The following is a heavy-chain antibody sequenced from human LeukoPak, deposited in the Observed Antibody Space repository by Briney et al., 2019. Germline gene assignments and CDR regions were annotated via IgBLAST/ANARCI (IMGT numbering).Heavy chain of an antibody. CDR2: ISSSSSYI. CDR1: GFTFSSYS. J-gene: IGHJ6*03. CDR3: APGVRYYYYMDV. D-gene: IGHD2-8*01. V-gene: IGHV3-21*04. Sequence: GGSLRLSCAASGFTFSSYSMNWVRQAPGKGLEWVSSISSSSSYIYYADSVKGRFTISRDNAKNSLYLQMDSLRAEDTALYARAPGVRYYYYMDVWGKGTTVTVSS.